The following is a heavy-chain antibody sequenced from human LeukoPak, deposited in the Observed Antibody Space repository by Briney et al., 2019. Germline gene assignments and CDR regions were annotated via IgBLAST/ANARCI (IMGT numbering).Heavy chain of an antibody. CDR3: TTDFGVPDSPVGY. J-gene: IGHJ4*02. Sequence: GGSLRLSCAASGFTFSNAWMSWVRQAPGKGLEWVGRIKSKTDGGTTDNAAPVKGRFTISRDDSKNTLYLQMNSLKTEDTAVYYCTTDFGVPDSPVGYWGQGTLVTVSS. CDR2: IKSKTDGGTT. D-gene: IGHD1-14*01. CDR1: GFTFSNAW. V-gene: IGHV3-15*01.